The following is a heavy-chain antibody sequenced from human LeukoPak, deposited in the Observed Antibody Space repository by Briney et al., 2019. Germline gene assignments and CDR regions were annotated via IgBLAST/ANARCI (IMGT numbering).Heavy chain of an antibody. D-gene: IGHD3-10*01. V-gene: IGHV2-70*01. CDR3: ARATMVRGVHYYYGMDV. J-gene: IGHJ6*04. CDR1: GFSLSTSGMC. CDR2: IDWDDDK. Sequence: SAPALVKPTQTLTLTCTFSGFSLSTSGMCVSWIRQPPGKNLDRLDLIDWDDDKYYTTSLKTRLTISKDTSKSPVVLTMTNMDPVDTATYYCARATMVRGVHYYYGMDVWGKGTTVTVSS.